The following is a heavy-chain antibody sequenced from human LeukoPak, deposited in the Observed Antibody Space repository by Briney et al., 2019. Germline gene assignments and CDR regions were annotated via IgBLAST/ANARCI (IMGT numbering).Heavy chain of an antibody. V-gene: IGHV3-23*01. CDR3: AKMAGMIRGAWYFDY. CDR2: ISNSGDIT. Sequence: QPGGSLRLSCAASGFTFITYAMSWVRQAPGKGLEWVSGISNSGDITYYADSVKGRFTISRDNSKNTLSLQMNSLRAEDTAVYYCAKMAGMIRGAWYFDYWGQGTLVTVSS. J-gene: IGHJ4*02. CDR1: GFTFITYA. D-gene: IGHD3-10*01.